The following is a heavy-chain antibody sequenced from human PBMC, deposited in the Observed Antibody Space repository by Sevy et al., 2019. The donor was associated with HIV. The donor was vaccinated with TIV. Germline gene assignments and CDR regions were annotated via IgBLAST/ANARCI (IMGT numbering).Heavy chain of an antibody. J-gene: IGHJ5*02. V-gene: IGHV4-59*01. Sequence: SETLSLTCTVSGDSIGTYYWSWIRQPPGKGLEWLGNIYQSGSTNYNPSLKSRVTLSVDTSKNQFSLKLSSVTAADTAVYYCARGLGYSYRWFAPWGQGTMVTVSS. CDR1: GDSIGTYY. CDR3: ARGLGYSYRWFAP. CDR2: IYQSGST. D-gene: IGHD3-9*01.